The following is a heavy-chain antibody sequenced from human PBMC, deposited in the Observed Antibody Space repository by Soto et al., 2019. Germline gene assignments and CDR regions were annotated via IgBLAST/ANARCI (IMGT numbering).Heavy chain of an antibody. Sequence: QVQLVESGGGVVQPGRSLRLSCAASGFTFSSFGMHWVRQAPGKGLEWVALMTSDGNNQYYADSVKGRFTISRDTSKNTLYLQMNSLRPEDTAVYYCAKTMVRGHLVYDLDSWGQGALVAVSS. CDR1: GFTFSSFG. CDR3: AKTMVRGHLVYDLDS. V-gene: IGHV3-30*18. CDR2: MTSDGNNQ. D-gene: IGHD3-10*01. J-gene: IGHJ4*02.